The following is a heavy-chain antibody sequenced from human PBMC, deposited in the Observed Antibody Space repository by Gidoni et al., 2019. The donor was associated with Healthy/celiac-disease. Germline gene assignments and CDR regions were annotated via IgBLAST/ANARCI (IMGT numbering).Heavy chain of an antibody. V-gene: IGHV3-21*01. J-gene: IGHJ6*02. CDR3: ARAGYSSGWPYYYYYGMDV. D-gene: IGHD6-19*01. CDR1: GFTFSSYS. CDR2: ISSSSSYI. Sequence: EVQLVESGGGLVKPGGSLRLSCAASGFTFSSYSMNWVRQAPGKGLERVSSISSSSSYIYYADSVKGRFTISRDNAKNSLYLQMNSLRAEDTAVYYCARAGYSSGWPYYYYYGMDVWGQGTTVTVSS.